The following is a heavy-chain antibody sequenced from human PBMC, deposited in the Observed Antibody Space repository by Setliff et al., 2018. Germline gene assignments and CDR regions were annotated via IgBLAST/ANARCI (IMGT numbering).Heavy chain of an antibody. J-gene: IGHJ4*02. V-gene: IGHV4-39*02. CDR1: GDSISNSDYY. D-gene: IGHD2-8*02. Sequence: SETLSLTCIVAGDSISNSDYYWGWIRQPPGKGLEWIGRVYNTGSTNYNPSLKSRVTISLDTSKNHFSLNLRSVTAADTAVYYCARLSPYNTGPPFDYWGQGTLVTVSS. CDR3: ARLSPYNTGPPFDY. CDR2: VYNTGST.